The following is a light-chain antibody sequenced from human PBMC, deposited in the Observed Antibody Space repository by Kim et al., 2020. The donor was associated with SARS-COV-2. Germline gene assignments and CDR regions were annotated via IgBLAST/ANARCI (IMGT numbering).Light chain of an antibody. CDR3: QQYYSYPWT. J-gene: IGKJ1*01. V-gene: IGKV1-8*01. Sequence: AATGDRVTITWRASQGISSYLAWDQQKPGKAPKLLIYAASTLQSGVPSRFSGSGSGTDFTLTISCLQSEDFATYYCQQYYSYPWTFGQGTKVDIK. CDR2: AAS. CDR1: QGISSY.